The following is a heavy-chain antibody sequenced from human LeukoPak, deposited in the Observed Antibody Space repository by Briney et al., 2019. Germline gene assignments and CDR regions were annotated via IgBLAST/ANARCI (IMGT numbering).Heavy chain of an antibody. CDR2: ISWNSGSI. Sequence: GGSLRLSCAASGFTFDDYAMHWVRHAPGKGLEWVSGISWNSGSIGYADSAKGRFTISRDNAKNSLYLQMNSLRAEDTALYYCAKDISYSSSWYVFDYWGQGTLVTVSS. CDR1: GFTFDDYA. CDR3: AKDISYSSSWYVFDY. J-gene: IGHJ4*02. D-gene: IGHD6-13*01. V-gene: IGHV3-9*01.